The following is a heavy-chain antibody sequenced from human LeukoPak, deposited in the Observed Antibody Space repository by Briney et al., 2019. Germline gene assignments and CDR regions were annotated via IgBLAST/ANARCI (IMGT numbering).Heavy chain of an antibody. Sequence: SETLSLTCTVSGGSISSYCWSWIRQPPGKGLEWIGYIYYSGSTNYNPSLKSRVTISVDTSKNQFSLKLSSVTAADTAVYYCARCIAAAGPGSWWFDPWGQGTLVTVSS. CDR2: IYYSGST. CDR1: GGSISSYC. V-gene: IGHV4-59*08. J-gene: IGHJ5*02. D-gene: IGHD6-13*01. CDR3: ARCIAAAGPGSWWFDP.